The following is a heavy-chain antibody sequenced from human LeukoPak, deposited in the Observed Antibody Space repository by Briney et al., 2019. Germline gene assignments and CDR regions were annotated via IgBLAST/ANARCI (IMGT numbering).Heavy chain of an antibody. CDR2: ISAYNGNT. CDR3: ARDRALAGTGGYWFDP. D-gene: IGHD6-19*01. CDR1: GYTFTSYG. Sequence: ASVKVSCKASGYTFTSYGISWVRQAPGQGLEWMGWISAYNGNTNYAQRFQGRVTMTRDTSISTAYMELISLRSDDTAVYYCARDRALAGTGGYWFDPWGQGTLVTVSS. V-gene: IGHV1-18*01. J-gene: IGHJ5*02.